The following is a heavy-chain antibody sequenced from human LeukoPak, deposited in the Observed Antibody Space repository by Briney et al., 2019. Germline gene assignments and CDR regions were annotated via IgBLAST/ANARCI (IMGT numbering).Heavy chain of an antibody. Sequence: PGGSLRLSCAASGFTFSSYGMHWVRQAPGKGLEWVAFIRYDGSNKYYADSVKGRFTISRDNSKNTLYLQMSSLRAEDTAVYYCAKDALWFGDLCYFDYWGQGTLVTVSS. J-gene: IGHJ4*02. V-gene: IGHV3-30*02. D-gene: IGHD3-10*01. CDR1: GFTFSSYG. CDR3: AKDALWFGDLCYFDY. CDR2: IRYDGSNK.